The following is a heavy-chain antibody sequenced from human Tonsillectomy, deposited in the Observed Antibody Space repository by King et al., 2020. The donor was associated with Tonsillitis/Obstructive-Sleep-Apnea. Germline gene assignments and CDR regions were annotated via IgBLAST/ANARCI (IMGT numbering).Heavy chain of an antibody. D-gene: IGHD2-2*01. Sequence: VQLQQWGAGLLKPSETLSLTCAVYGGSLSGYYWSWIRQPPGKGREWIGEINPRGSTNYNPPLKSRVTIYVDTSQNQFSLKLGSVTAADTAVFNCARGLKEGTPDIVVVPAARNFDYWGQGTLVTVSS. CDR3: ARGLKEGTPDIVVVPAARNFDY. CDR1: GGSLSGYY. CDR2: INPRGST. V-gene: IGHV4-34*01. J-gene: IGHJ4*02.